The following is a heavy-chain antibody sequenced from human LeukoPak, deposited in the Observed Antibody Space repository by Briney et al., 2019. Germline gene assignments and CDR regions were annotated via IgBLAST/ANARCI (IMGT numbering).Heavy chain of an antibody. V-gene: IGHV3-21*06. D-gene: IGHD3-10*01. J-gene: IGHJ6*03. CDR3: ARERQEVTMVRGVPQYYYYYYYMDV. Sequence: GGSLRLSCVASGFIFSDYSMDWVRQAPGKGLEWVSSISSSSAYIFYSDSVKGRFTISRDNAQSSLYLQMNSLRAEDTAVYYCARERQEVTMVRGVPQYYYYYYYMDVWGKGTTVTISS. CDR2: ISSSSAYI. CDR1: GFIFSDYS.